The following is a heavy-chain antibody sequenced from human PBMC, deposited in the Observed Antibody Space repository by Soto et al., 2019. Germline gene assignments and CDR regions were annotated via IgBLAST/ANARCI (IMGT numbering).Heavy chain of an antibody. V-gene: IGHV4-34*01. J-gene: IGHJ4*02. CDR1: GGSFSGYY. CDR3: ARGLPLDIVVVPAAIRFDY. Sequence: SETLSLTCAVYGGSFSGYYWSWIRQPPGKGLEWIGAINNSGSTNYNPSLKSRVTISVDTSNNQFSLKLSSVTAADTAVYYCARGLPLDIVVVPAAIRFDYWGQGTLVTVSS. D-gene: IGHD2-2*03. CDR2: INNSGST.